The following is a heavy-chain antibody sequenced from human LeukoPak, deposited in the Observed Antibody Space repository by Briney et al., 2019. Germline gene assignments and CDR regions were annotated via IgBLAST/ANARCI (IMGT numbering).Heavy chain of an antibody. Sequence: GGSLRLSCAASGFAFSSYAMSWVRQAPGKGLEWVSAISGSGGSTYYADSVKGRFTISRDNSKNTLYLQMNSLRAEDTAVYYCAKKRITIFGVVTQTYFDYWGQGTLVTVSS. CDR1: GFAFSSYA. CDR2: ISGSGGST. CDR3: AKKRITIFGVVTQTYFDY. D-gene: IGHD3-3*01. V-gene: IGHV3-23*01. J-gene: IGHJ4*02.